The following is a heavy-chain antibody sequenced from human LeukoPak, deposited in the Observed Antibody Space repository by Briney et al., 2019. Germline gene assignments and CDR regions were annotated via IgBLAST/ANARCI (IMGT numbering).Heavy chain of an antibody. D-gene: IGHD6-13*01. Sequence: SGGSLRLSCAASGFTFSSYSMNWVRQAPGQGLEWVSSISSSSSYIYYADSVKGRFTISRDDAKNSPYLQMNSLRAEDTAVYYCAREVGIAAAGDDYWGQGTLVTVSS. CDR3: AREVGIAAAGDDY. J-gene: IGHJ4*02. CDR2: ISSSSSYI. V-gene: IGHV3-21*01. CDR1: GFTFSSYS.